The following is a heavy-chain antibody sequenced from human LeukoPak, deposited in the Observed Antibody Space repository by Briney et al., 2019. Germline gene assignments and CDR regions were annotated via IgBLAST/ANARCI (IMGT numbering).Heavy chain of an antibody. V-gene: IGHV4-59*05. D-gene: IGHD1-7*01. CDR1: GGSISSYF. J-gene: IGHJ6*02. CDR3: ANRGTGTRYYGMDV. Sequence: SETLSLTCTVSGGSISSYFWSWIRQPPGRGLEWIGSIYSGGNTYYNPSLKSRVTISVDTPEKQVSLKLSSVTATDTAVYYCANRGTGTRYYGMDVWGRGTTVTVSS. CDR2: IYSGGNT.